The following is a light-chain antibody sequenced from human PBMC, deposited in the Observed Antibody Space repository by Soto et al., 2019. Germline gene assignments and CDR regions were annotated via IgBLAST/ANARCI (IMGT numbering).Light chain of an antibody. CDR3: GTWDSSLSVGV. V-gene: IGLV1-51*01. Sequence: QSVLTQPPSVSAAPGQKVSISCSGSSSNIGRNSVCWYQQFPGTAPKLPIYDNDKRPSGIPDRFSGSQSGTSATLGITGLQTGDDADYYCGTWDSSLSVGVFGGGTKVTVL. CDR1: SSNIGRNS. CDR2: DND. J-gene: IGLJ2*01.